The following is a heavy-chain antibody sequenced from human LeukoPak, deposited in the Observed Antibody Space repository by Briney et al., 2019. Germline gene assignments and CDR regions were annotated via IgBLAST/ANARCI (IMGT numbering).Heavy chain of an antibody. CDR1: GFTFSSYW. CDR3: AKSQAIGAKVVPATKASYYYYYMDV. V-gene: IGHV3-7*01. Sequence: PGGSLRLSCAASGFTFSSYWMSWVRQAPGKGLEWVANIKQDGSEKYYVDSVKGRFTISRDNSKNTLYLQMNSLRAEDTAVYYCAKSQAIGAKVVPATKASYYYYYMDVWGKGTTVTISS. CDR2: IKQDGSEK. D-gene: IGHD2-2*01. J-gene: IGHJ6*03.